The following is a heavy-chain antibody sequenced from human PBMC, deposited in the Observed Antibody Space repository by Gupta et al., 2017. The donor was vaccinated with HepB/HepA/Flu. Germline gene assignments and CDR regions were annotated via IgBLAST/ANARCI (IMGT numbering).Heavy chain of an antibody. J-gene: IGHJ5*02. CDR1: GFTFSSYE. CDR2: ISSSGSTI. V-gene: IGHV3-48*03. D-gene: IGHD2-21*02. Sequence: EVQLVESGGGLVQPGGSLRLSCAASGFTFSSYEMNWVRQAPGKGLEWVSYISSSGSTIYYADSVKGRFTIARDNAKNSLYLQMNSLRAEDTAIYYCARGRMTFDPWGQGTLVTVSS. CDR3: ARGRMTFDP.